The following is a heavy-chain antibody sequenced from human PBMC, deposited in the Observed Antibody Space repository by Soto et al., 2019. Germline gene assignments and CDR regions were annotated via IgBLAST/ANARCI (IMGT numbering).Heavy chain of an antibody. D-gene: IGHD2-2*01. CDR2: IYYSGST. V-gene: IGHV4-30-4*08. Sequence: PSETLSLTCTVSGGSISSGGYYWSWIRQHPGKGLEWIGYIYYSGSTYYNPSLKSRVTISVDTSKNQFSLKLSSVTAADTAVYYCARATIVLVPAAMVSHWFDPWGQGTLVTVSS. J-gene: IGHJ5*02. CDR3: ARATIVLVPAAMVSHWFDP. CDR1: GGSISSGGYY.